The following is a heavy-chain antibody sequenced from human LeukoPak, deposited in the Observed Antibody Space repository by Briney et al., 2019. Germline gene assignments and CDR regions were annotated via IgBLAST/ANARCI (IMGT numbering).Heavy chain of an antibody. CDR1: GGSVSSVSYY. CDR2: IHYSGST. Sequence: SETLSLTCTVSGGSVSSVSYYWSWIPQPPGKGLEWIGYIHYSGSTKYNPSLKSRVTISVDTSKNQFSLKLSSVTAGDTAVYYCARDSRGYYDSSGYFDYWGQGTLVTVSS. CDR3: ARDSRGYYDSSGYFDY. D-gene: IGHD3-22*01. J-gene: IGHJ4*02. V-gene: IGHV4-61*01.